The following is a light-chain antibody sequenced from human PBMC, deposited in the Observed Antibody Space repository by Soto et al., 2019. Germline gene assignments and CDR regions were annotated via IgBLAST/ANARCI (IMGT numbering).Light chain of an antibody. CDR1: QSVSSY. J-gene: IGKJ2*01. Sequence: EIVLTQSPATLSLSPGERATLSCRASQSVSSYLAWYRQKPGQAPRLLIYDASNRATGIPARFSGSGSGTDFTLAISSLEPEYIAVYYCQQRSSWPYTFGQGTKLEIK. CDR3: QQRSSWPYT. V-gene: IGKV3-11*01. CDR2: DAS.